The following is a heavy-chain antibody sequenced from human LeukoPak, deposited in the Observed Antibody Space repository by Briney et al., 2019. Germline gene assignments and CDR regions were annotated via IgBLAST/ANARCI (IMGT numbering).Heavy chain of an antibody. CDR2: IYYSGST. J-gene: IGHJ4*02. CDR3: ASPPVGK. D-gene: IGHD1-26*01. Sequence: SETLSLTCTVCGGSISSYYWSWIRQPPGKGLEWIGYIYYSGSTNYNPSLKSRVTISVDTSKNQFSLKLSSVTAADTAVYYCASPPVGKWGQGTLVTVSS. CDR1: GGSISSYY. V-gene: IGHV4-59*01.